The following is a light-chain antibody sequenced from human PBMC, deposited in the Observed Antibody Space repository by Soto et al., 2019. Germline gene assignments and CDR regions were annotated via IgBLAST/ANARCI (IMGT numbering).Light chain of an antibody. V-gene: IGKV3-20*01. CDR3: QQSYSSPSWT. Sequence: EIVLTQSPGTLSLSPGERATLSCRASQSVSSSYLAWYQQKPGQAPRLLIYGASSRATGIPDRFSGSGSGTDFTLTISSLQPEDFATYYCQQSYSSPSWTFGQGTKVEIK. CDR2: GAS. CDR1: QSVSSSY. J-gene: IGKJ1*01.